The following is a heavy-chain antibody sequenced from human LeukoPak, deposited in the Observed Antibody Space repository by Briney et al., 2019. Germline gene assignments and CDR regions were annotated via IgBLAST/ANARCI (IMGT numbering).Heavy chain of an antibody. CDR3: ARGSIDYYDSSGYYFSLGY. J-gene: IGHJ4*02. D-gene: IGHD3-22*01. V-gene: IGHV1-2*02. Sequence: GASVKVSCKASGYTFTGYYMHWVRQAPGQGLEWMGWINPNSGGTNYAQKFQGRVTMTRDTSISTAYMELSRLRSDDTAVYYCARGSIDYYDSSGYYFSLGYWGQGTLVTVSS. CDR2: INPNSGGT. CDR1: GYTFTGYY.